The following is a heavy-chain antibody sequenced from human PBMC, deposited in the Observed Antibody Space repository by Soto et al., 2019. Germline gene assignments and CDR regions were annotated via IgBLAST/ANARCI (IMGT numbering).Heavy chain of an antibody. CDR3: ARETIGYYYGSGSSNWFDP. J-gene: IGHJ5*02. D-gene: IGHD3-10*01. V-gene: IGHV1-18*01. CDR2: ISAYNGNT. Sequence: QVQLVQSGAEVKKPGASVKVSCKASGYTFTSYGISWVRQAPGQGLEWMGWISAYNGNTNYAQKLQGRVTMTTDTSTSTAYMELRSLRSDDTAVYYCARETIGYYYGSGSSNWFDPWGQGTLVTVSS. CDR1: GYTFTSYG.